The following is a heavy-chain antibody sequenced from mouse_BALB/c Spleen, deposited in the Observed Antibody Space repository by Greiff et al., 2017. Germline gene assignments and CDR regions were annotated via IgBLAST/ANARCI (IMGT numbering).Heavy chain of an antibody. V-gene: IGHV14-3*02. CDR2: IDPANGNT. CDR3: ARGDYDDGVDY. D-gene: IGHD2-4*01. Sequence: VQLQQSGAELVKPGASVKLSCTASGFNIKDTYMHWVKQRPEQGLEWIGRIDPANGNTKYDPKFQGKATITADTSSNTAYLQLSSLTSEDTAVYYCARGDYDDGVDYWGQGTTLTVSS. CDR1: GFNIKDTY. J-gene: IGHJ2*01.